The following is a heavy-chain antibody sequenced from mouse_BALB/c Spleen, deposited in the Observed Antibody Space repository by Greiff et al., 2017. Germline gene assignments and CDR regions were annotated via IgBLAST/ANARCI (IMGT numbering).Heavy chain of an antibody. V-gene: IGHV1-82*01. Sequence: VKLVESGPELVKPGASVKISCKASGYAFSSSWMNWVKQRPGQGLEWIGRIYPGDGDTNYNGKFKGKATLTADKSSSTAYMQLSSLTSVDSAVYFCARDYGNYLDYWGQGTSVTVSS. CDR2: IYPGDGDT. J-gene: IGHJ4*01. D-gene: IGHD2-1*01. CDR3: ARDYGNYLDY. CDR1: GYAFSSSW.